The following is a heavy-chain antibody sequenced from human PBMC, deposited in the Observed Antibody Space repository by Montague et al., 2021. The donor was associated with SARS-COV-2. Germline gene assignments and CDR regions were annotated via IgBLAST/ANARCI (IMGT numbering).Heavy chain of an antibody. D-gene: IGHD3-9*01. V-gene: IGHV4-59*08. CDR1: GGSISSYY. CDR3: ARHALGHFDWLNEGYFDF. CDR2: IYYSGRT. Sequence: SETLSLTCTVSGGSISSYYWSWMRKPTGKGLEWIGHIYYSGRTNYNPSLKSRVTISVDTSQNKFSLKLSSGTAAETSVYYCARHALGHFDWLNEGYFDFWGQGTLVTVSS. J-gene: IGHJ4*02.